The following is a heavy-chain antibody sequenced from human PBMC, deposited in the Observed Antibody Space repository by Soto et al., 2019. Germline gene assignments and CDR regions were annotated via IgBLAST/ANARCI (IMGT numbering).Heavy chain of an antibody. CDR2: IYYSGST. CDR1: GGSISSGDYY. V-gene: IGHV4-30-4*01. D-gene: IGHD3-22*01. Sequence: QVQLQESGPGLVKPSQTLSLTCTVSGGSISSGDYYCSWIRQPPGKGLEWIGYIYYSGSTYYNPSLKSRVTISVDTSKNQFSLKLSSVTAADTAVYYCARGGWEYYYDSSGYYLDWGQGTLVTVSS. CDR3: ARGGWEYYYDSSGYYLD. J-gene: IGHJ4*02.